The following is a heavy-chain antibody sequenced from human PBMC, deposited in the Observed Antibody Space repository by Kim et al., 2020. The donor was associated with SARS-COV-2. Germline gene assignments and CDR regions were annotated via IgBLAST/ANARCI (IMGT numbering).Heavy chain of an antibody. Sequence: GGSLRLSCAASGFTFSSYWMSWVRQAPGKGLEWVANIKQDGSEKYYVDSVKGRFTISRDNAKNSLYLQMNSLRAEDTAVYYCARVISTNGVPWFDPWGQGTLVTVSS. V-gene: IGHV3-7*03. CDR1: GFTFSSYW. CDR3: ARVISTNGVPWFDP. CDR2: IKQDGSEK. J-gene: IGHJ5*02. D-gene: IGHD2-8*01.